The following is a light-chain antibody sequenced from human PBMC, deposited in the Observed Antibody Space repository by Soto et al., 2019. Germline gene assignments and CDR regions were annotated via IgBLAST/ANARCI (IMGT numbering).Light chain of an antibody. Sequence: DIQMTQSPSSLSASVGDRVTFTCRASQGISSWLAWYQQKPGKAPKLLIYAASILQGGVPSRFSGSGSGTDFTLTISSLQPEDFAVYYCQQYGTSPEITFGGGTKVEIK. CDR2: AAS. V-gene: IGKV1D-12*01. J-gene: IGKJ4*01. CDR1: QGISSW. CDR3: QQYGTSPEIT.